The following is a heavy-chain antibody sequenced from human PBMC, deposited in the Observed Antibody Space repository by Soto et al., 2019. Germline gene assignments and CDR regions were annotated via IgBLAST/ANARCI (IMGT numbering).Heavy chain of an antibody. D-gene: IGHD3-10*01. Sequence: SETLSLTCTVSGGSISSSSYYWGWIRQPPGKGLEWIGNIYYSGSTNYNPSLKSRVTISVDTPKNQFSLNLCSVTAADTAVYYCARGGFGDGSRSYNWSAPWGPGKMVTVSS. CDR1: GGSISSSSYY. V-gene: IGHV4-39*07. CDR3: ARGGFGDGSRSYNWSAP. CDR2: IYYSGST. J-gene: IGHJ5*02.